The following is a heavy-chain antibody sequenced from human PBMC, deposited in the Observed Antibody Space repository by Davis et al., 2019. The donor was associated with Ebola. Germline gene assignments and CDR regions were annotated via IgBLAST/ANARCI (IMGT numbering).Heavy chain of an antibody. CDR3: AKDRRGYNSAADY. D-gene: IGHD5-24*01. J-gene: IGHJ4*02. CDR2: VIGSGTDT. CDR1: GFRFKDYG. Sequence: GGSLRLSCAASGFRFKDYGMSWVRQAPGEGLEWVSGVIGSGTDTYYAESVKGRFSISRDNSKNTLYLQMNSLRADDTAVYYCAKDRRGYNSAADYWGQGTLVTVSS. V-gene: IGHV3-23*01.